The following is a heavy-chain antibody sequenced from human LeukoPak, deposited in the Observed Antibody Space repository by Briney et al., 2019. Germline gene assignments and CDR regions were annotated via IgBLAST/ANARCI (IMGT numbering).Heavy chain of an antibody. CDR2: ISDSGGT. J-gene: IGHJ3*02. CDR3: AKGYSSGWDLAFDI. D-gene: IGHD6-19*01. CDR1: GFTFSSHA. Sequence: PGGSLRLSCAASGFTFSSHAMSWVHQAPGKGLEWVSVISDSGGTKYAGSVKGRFTISRDNSKNTLYLQMDSLRAEDTAVYYCAKGYSSGWDLAFDIWGQGTMVTVSS. V-gene: IGHV3-23*01.